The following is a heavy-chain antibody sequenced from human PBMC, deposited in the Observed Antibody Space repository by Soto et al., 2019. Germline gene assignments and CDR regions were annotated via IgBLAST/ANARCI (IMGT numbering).Heavy chain of an antibody. CDR1: GIIFTGSG. J-gene: IGHJ4*02. CDR2: IRYDGTNT. Sequence: ESGGGVVQPGGSLRLSCAASGIIFTGSGMHWVRQAPGQGLEWVAVIRYDGTNTYYADSVKGRFTISRDNSKNTLYLQMNSLRAEDTAVYYCARDGVGRTVFFGFFDYWGQGALVTVSS. CDR3: ARDGVGRTVFFGFFDY. D-gene: IGHD1-26*01. V-gene: IGHV3-33*01.